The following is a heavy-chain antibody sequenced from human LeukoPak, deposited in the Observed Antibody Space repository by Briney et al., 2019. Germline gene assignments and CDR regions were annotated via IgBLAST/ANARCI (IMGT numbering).Heavy chain of an antibody. CDR2: ISSSGSII. V-gene: IGHV3-11*01. CDR1: GFTFSDHY. CDR3: ARDRVPAANDY. Sequence: PGGSLRLSCAASGFTFSDHYMSWIRQAPGKGLEWVSYISSSGSIIYYADSVKGRFTISRDNAENSLYLQMNSLRAEDTVVYYCARDRVPAANDYWGQGHLVTVYS. J-gene: IGHJ4*02. D-gene: IGHD2-2*01.